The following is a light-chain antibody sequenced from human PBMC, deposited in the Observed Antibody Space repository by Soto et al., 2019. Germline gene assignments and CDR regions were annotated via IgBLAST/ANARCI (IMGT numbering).Light chain of an antibody. CDR1: QRVLYSSTNKNY. CDR2: WAS. CDR3: QQYYSTPRT. J-gene: IGKJ2*01. V-gene: IGKV4-1*01. Sequence: DIVMTQSPASLAVSLGERATINCKSSQRVLYSSTNKNYLAWYQQKPGQPPKLLIYWASTRESGVPDRFSGSGSGTDFTLTISSLQAEDVAVYYCQQYYSTPRTFGQGTKLEIK.